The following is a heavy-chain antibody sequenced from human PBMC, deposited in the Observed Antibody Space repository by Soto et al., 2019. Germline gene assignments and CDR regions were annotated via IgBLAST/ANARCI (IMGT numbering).Heavy chain of an antibody. D-gene: IGHD3-10*01. CDR1: GFTFSSYG. Sequence: QVQLVESGGGVVQPGRSLRLSCAASGFTFSSYGMHWVRQAPGKGLEWVAVISYDGSNKYYADSVKGRFTISRDNSKNTLYLQMNSLRAEDTAVYYCAKEPVMVRGVIAKWVYYYGMDVWGQGTTVTVSS. V-gene: IGHV3-30*18. J-gene: IGHJ6*02. CDR3: AKEPVMVRGVIAKWVYYYGMDV. CDR2: ISYDGSNK.